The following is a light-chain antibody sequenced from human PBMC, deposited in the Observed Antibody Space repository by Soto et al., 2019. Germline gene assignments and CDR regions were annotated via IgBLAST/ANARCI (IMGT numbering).Light chain of an antibody. CDR2: EVS. Sequence: QSALTQPASVSGSPGQSITISCTGTSSDVGGYNYVSWYQQHPGKAPKLMIYEVSNRPSGVSNRFSGSKSGNTASLTISGLQAEDEADYYCSAYTISSPLEFGGGTKLTVL. V-gene: IGLV2-14*01. CDR1: SSDVGGYNY. J-gene: IGLJ2*01. CDR3: SAYTISSPLE.